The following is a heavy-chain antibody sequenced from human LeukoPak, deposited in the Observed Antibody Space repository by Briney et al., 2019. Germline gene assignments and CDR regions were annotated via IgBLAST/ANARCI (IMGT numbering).Heavy chain of an antibody. J-gene: IGHJ4*02. D-gene: IGHD6-19*01. CDR1: GGSISSYY. V-gene: IGHV4-59*08. Sequence: SETLSLTCIVSGGSISSYYGTWIRQPPGKGLEWIGYIYYNGSTNYNPSLKSRVTISVDTSKNQFSLKLNSVTAADTAVYYCARQSRGIAVAGLDYWGQGILVTVSS. CDR2: IYYNGST. CDR3: ARQSRGIAVAGLDY.